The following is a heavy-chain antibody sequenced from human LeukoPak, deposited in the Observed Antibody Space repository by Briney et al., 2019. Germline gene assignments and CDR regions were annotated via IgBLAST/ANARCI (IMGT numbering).Heavy chain of an antibody. D-gene: IGHD3-10*01. CDR1: GFTDSTNY. V-gene: IGHV3-53*01. CDR2: LYSGEST. Sequence: GGSLRLSCAASGFTDSTNYMNWVRQARGGGLECVSILYSGESTYYADSVKGRFTVSRDSSKNTLFLQMTALRAEDTGVYYCARVGDHYHWYLDVWGRGTLVTVSS. J-gene: IGHJ2*01. CDR3: ARVGDHYHWYLDV.